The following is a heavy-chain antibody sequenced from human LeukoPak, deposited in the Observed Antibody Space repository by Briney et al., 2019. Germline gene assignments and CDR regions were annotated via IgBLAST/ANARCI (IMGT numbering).Heavy chain of an antibody. CDR1: GGSIRSYY. D-gene: IGHD6-13*01. CDR3: ARGESSPPSYYYYYMDV. V-gene: IGHV4-59*01. CDR2: IYYSGST. Sequence: SSETLSLTCTVSGGSIRSYYWIWIRQPPGKGLECIGHIYYSGSTNYNPSLKSRVTISVDPSKNQFSLKLNSVTAADTAVYYCARGESSPPSYYYYYMDVWGKGTTVTVSS. J-gene: IGHJ6*03.